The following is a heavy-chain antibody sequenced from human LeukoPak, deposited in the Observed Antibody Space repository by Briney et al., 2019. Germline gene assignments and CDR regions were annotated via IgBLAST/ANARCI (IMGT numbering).Heavy chain of an antibody. V-gene: IGHV1-18*01. CDR3: ARDGDILTGYSDFDY. Sequence: ASVKVSCKASGYTFTSYGISWVRQAPGQGLEWMGWISTYNGNTNYAQKLRGRVTTTTDTSTSTAYMELRSLRSDDTAVYYCARDGDILTGYSDFDYWGQGTLVTVSS. J-gene: IGHJ4*02. CDR2: ISTYNGNT. D-gene: IGHD3-9*01. CDR1: GYTFTSYG.